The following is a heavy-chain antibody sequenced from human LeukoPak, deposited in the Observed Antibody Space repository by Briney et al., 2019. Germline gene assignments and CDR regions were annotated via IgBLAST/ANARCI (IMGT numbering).Heavy chain of an antibody. D-gene: IGHD2-2*01. CDR3: ARGADCSSTSCYGPEWAFDI. J-gene: IGHJ3*02. CDR2: ISAYNSNT. Sequence: ASVKVSCKASGYTFTSYGISWVRQAPGQGLEWIGCISAYNSNTNYAQKLQGRVTMTTDTSTSTAYMELRSLRSDDTAVYYCARGADCSSTSCYGPEWAFDIWGQGTMVTDSS. CDR1: GYTFTSYG. V-gene: IGHV1-18*04.